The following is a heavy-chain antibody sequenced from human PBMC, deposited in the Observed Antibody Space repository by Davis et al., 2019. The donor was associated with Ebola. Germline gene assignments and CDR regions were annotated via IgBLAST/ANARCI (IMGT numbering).Heavy chain of an antibody. CDR2: ISNSGSTI. Sequence: PGGSLRLSCAASGFDFSTYEMNWVRQPPGKGLEWVSYISNSGSTIYYADSMKGRFTISRDNAKNSLYLQMNSLRAEDTAVYYCASPFDPWGQGTLVTVSS. J-gene: IGHJ5*02. CDR1: GFDFSTYE. V-gene: IGHV3-48*03. CDR3: ASPFDP.